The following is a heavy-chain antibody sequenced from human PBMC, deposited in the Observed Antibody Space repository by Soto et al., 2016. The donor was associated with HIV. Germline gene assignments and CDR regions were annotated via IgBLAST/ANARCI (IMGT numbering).Heavy chain of an antibody. CDR1: GFTVSSNY. CDR3: TRDRYGDYPGGFFDY. CDR2: IYSDSRT. D-gene: IGHD4-17*01. V-gene: IGHV3-66*01. J-gene: IGHJ4*02. Sequence: EVQLVESGGGLVQPGGSLRLSCAASGFTVSSNYMSWVRQAPGKGLEWVSVIYSDSRTQYADSVKGRFTISRDNSNNTLYLQMTSLRVEDTGVYYCTRDRYGDYPGGFFDYWGQGTLVTVSS.